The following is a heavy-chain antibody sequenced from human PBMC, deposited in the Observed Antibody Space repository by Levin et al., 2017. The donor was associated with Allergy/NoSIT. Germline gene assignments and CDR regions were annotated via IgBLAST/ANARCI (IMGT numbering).Heavy chain of an antibody. CDR2: INTNGGGT. V-gene: IGHV1-2*02. D-gene: IGHD5-18*01. CDR3: ARDPGFSYGFPQYYFDT. J-gene: IGHJ4*02. Sequence: PSASVKVSCKASGYTFTGYYIHWVRQAPGQGLEWMGWINTNGGGTHYAQKFEGRVTMTRDTSISTAFMELSTLRSDDTAIYYCARDPGFSYGFPQYYFDTWGQGALVTVSS. CDR1: GYTFTGYY.